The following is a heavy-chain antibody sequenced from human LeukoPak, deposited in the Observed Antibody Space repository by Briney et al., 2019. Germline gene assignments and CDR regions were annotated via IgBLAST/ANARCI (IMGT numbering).Heavy chain of an antibody. V-gene: IGHV1-8*01. Sequence: ASVKVSCKASGYTFTSYNINWVRQATGQGREWMGWMNPNSGDTGYAQNFQGRVTMTRDTSINTAYMELSSLRSEDTAVYYCARTPRNGYIEGYWGQGTLVTVSS. CDR2: MNPNSGDT. D-gene: IGHD5-24*01. CDR1: GYTFTSYN. J-gene: IGHJ4*02. CDR3: ARTPRNGYIEGY.